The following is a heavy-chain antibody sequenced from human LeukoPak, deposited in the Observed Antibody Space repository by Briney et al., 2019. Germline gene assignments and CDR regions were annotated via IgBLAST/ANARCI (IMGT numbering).Heavy chain of an antibody. Sequence: HPGGSLRLSCAASGFTFSSYAMSWVRQAPGKGLEWVSAIIGSGGRTYYADSVKGRFTISRDNSKNTLHLQMNSLRAEDTAIYYCAKVLPEGATPDAFDIWGQGTMVTVSS. V-gene: IGHV3-23*01. CDR1: GFTFSSYA. CDR3: AKVLPEGATPDAFDI. D-gene: IGHD1-26*01. J-gene: IGHJ3*02. CDR2: IIGSGGRT.